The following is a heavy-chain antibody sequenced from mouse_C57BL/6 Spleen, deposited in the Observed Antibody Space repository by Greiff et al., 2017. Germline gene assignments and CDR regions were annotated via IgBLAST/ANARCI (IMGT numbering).Heavy chain of an antibody. V-gene: IGHV10-1*01. CDR3: VRHTTVVADWYFDV. J-gene: IGHJ1*03. CDR2: IRSKSNNYAT. D-gene: IGHD1-1*01. Sequence: EVQVVESGGGLVQPKGSLKLSCAASGFSFNTYAMNWVRQAPGKGLEWVARIRSKSNNYATSYADSVKDRFTISRDDSESMLYLQMNNLKTEDTAMYYCVRHTTVVADWYFDVWGTGTTVTVSS. CDR1: GFSFNTYA.